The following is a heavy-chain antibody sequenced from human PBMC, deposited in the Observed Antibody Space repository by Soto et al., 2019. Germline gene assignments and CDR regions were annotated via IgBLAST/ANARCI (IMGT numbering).Heavy chain of an antibody. CDR3: ARDFLQLGYYYYYGMDV. Sequence: SPTLSLPCAISGDSVSSNSAAWNWIRQSPSRGLEWLGRTYYRSKWYNDYAVSVKSRITINPDTSKNQFSLQLNSVTPEDTAVYYCARDFLQLGYYYYYGMDVWGQGTTVTVSS. J-gene: IGHJ6*02. CDR1: GDSVSSNSAA. V-gene: IGHV6-1*01. CDR2: TYYRSKWYN. D-gene: IGHD6-13*01.